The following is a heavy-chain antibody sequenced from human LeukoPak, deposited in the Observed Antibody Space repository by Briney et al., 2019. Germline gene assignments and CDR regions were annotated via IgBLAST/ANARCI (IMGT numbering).Heavy chain of an antibody. Sequence: PGGSLRLSCAASGFTFSSYDMHWVRQATGKGLDWVSAIGTAGDTYYPGSVKGRFTISRENAKNSLYLQMNSLRAGDTAVYYCARARWEPGNDAFDIWGRGTMVTVSS. CDR3: ARARWEPGNDAFDI. J-gene: IGHJ3*02. D-gene: IGHD1-26*01. CDR1: GFTFSSYD. CDR2: IGTAGDT. V-gene: IGHV3-13*01.